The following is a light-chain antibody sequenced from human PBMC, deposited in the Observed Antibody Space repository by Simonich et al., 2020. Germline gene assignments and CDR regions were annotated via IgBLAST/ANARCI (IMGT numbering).Light chain of an antibody. J-gene: IGLJ2*01. CDR1: SSDVGSYNL. CDR2: EGS. V-gene: IGLV2-23*01. CDR3: CSYAGSSTVV. Sequence: QSALTQPASVSGSPGQSITISCPGTSSDVGSYNLVSWYQKPPGKAPKLMIYEGSKRPSGVSNRFSGSKSGNTASLTISGLQAEDEADYYCCSYAGSSTVVFGGGTKLTVL.